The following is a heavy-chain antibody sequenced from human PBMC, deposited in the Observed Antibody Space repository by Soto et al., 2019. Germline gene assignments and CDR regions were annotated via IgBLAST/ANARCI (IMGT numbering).Heavy chain of an antibody. D-gene: IGHD3-9*01. V-gene: IGHV3-64D*08. CDR1: GFTFSSYA. CDR2: ISSNGGST. CDR3: VKDFASENLDWLDMNWFDP. Sequence: GGSLRLSCSASGFTFSSYAMHWVRQAPGKGLEYVSAISSNGGSTYYADSVKGRFTISRDNSKNTLYLQMSSLRAEDTAVYYCVKDFASENLDWLDMNWFDPWGQGTLVTVSS. J-gene: IGHJ5*02.